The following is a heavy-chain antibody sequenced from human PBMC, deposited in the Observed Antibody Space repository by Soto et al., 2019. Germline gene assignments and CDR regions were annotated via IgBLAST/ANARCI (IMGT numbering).Heavy chain of an antibody. D-gene: IGHD3-10*01. CDR1: GYTFTSYG. CDR3: ANRSPAFDY. CDR2: FSTYKGNT. V-gene: IGHV1-18*01. Sequence: QVQLVQSGPEVKKPGASVKVSCKTSGYTFTSYGIAWVRQAPGQGLEWMGWFSTYKGNTNYAQKFQVRVTMTTDTSTITAYMELRSLRSDDPALYCCANRSPAFDYWGQGNLVTVSS. J-gene: IGHJ4*02.